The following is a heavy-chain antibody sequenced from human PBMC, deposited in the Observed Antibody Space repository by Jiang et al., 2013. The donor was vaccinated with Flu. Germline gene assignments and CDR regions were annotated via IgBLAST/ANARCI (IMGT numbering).Heavy chain of an antibody. J-gene: IGHJ2*01. V-gene: IGHV4-30-4*01. CDR1: GGSISSGDYY. D-gene: IGHD3-10*01. CDR3: ARDRGQDWYFDL. Sequence: KPSQTLSLTCTVSGGSISSGDYYWSWIRQPPGKGLEWIGYIYYSGSTYYNPSLKSRVTISVDTSKNQFSLKLSSVTAADTAVYYCARDRGQDWYFDLWGRGTLVTVSS. CDR2: IYYSGST.